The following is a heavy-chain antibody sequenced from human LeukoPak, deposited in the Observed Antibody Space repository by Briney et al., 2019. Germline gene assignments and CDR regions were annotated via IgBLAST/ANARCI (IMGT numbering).Heavy chain of an antibody. J-gene: IGHJ4*02. CDR1: GFTFSTYW. Sequence: GGSLRLSCAASGFTFSTYWMHWVRQAPGKGLVWVSCVNSDETTSTYADSVRGRFTISRDNAKNTLYLQMNSLRDEDTAVYYCARGIVVAPAATVDYWGQGTLVTVSS. V-gene: IGHV3-74*01. D-gene: IGHD2-2*01. CDR3: ARGIVVAPAATVDY. CDR2: VNSDETTS.